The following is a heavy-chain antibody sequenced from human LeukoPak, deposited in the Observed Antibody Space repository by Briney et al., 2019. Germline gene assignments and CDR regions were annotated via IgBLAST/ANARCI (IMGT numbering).Heavy chain of an antibody. CDR1: GGSISSSSYY. V-gene: IGHV4-39*01. CDR2: IYYSGST. J-gene: IGHJ4*02. CDR3: ARGRTGMIRFLEWLPHFDY. Sequence: SETLSLTCTVSGGSISSSSYYWGWIRQPPGKGLEWIGSIYYSGSTYYNPSLKSRVTISVDTSKNQFSLKLSSVTAADTAVYYCARGRTGMIRFLEWLPHFDYWGQGTLVTVSS. D-gene: IGHD3-3*01.